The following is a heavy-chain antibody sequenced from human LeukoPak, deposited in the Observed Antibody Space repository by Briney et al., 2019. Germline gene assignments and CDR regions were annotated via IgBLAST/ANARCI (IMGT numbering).Heavy chain of an antibody. J-gene: IGHJ4*02. CDR3: ARNYYDSSGYRLDY. CDR2: ISAYNGNT. Sequence: ASVKVSCKASGGTFSSYAISWVRQAPGQGLEWMGWISAYNGNTNYAQKLQGRDTMTTDTYTSTAYMELRSLRSDDTAVYYCARNYYDSSGYRLDYWGQGTLVTGSS. CDR1: GGTFSSYA. V-gene: IGHV1-18*01. D-gene: IGHD3-22*01.